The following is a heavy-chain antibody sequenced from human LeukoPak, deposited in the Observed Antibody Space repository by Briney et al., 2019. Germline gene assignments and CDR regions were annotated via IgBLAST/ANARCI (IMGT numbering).Heavy chain of an antibody. Sequence: ASVKVSCKASGYTFTSYDINWVRQATGQGLEWMGWMNPNSGNTGYAQKFQGRVTMTRNTSISTAYMELSSLRSEDTAVYYCARGPYSSSWYTVVYWFDPWGQGTLVTVSS. CDR1: GYTFTSYD. D-gene: IGHD6-13*01. CDR3: ARGPYSSSWYTVVYWFDP. V-gene: IGHV1-8*01. J-gene: IGHJ5*02. CDR2: MNPNSGNT.